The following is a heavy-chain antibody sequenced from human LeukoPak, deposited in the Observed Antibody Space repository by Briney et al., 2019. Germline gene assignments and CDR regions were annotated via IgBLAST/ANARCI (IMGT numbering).Heavy chain of an antibody. Sequence: GGSLGLSCAASGFTFSSYAMHWVRQAPGKGLEWVAVISYDGSNKYYADSVKGRFTISRDNSKNTLYLQMNSLRAEDTAVYYCASLPPPTGTTRLLELGGDYWGQGTLVTVSS. V-gene: IGHV3-30-3*01. CDR2: ISYDGSNK. CDR1: GFTFSSYA. J-gene: IGHJ4*02. CDR3: ASLPPPTGTTRLLELGGDY. D-gene: IGHD1-1*01.